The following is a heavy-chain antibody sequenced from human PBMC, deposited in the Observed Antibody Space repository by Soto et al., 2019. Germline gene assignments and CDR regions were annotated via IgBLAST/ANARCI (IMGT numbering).Heavy chain of an antibody. V-gene: IGHV1-69*01. CDR3: ARGDIGKVITWYYFDY. CDR1: GGTFSSYA. CDR2: IIPIFGTA. Sequence: QVQLVQSGAEVKKPGSSVKVSCKASGGTFSSYAISWVRQAPGQGLEWMGGIIPIFGTANYAQKFQGRVTITADESTSTAYLEVSSLRSVDTAVYYCARGDIGKVITWYYFDYWGQGTLVTVSS. J-gene: IGHJ4*02. D-gene: IGHD5-12*01.